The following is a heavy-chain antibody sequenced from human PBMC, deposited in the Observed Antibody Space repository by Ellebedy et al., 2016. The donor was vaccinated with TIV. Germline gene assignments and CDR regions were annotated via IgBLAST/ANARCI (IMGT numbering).Heavy chain of an antibody. J-gene: IGHJ4*02. V-gene: IGHV3-48*03. CDR1: GFHFSSYD. CDR3: ARDDSSGYPRYFDY. Sequence: GGSLRLSCAASGFHFSSYDVNWVRQAPGRGLEWLSYISISGSTTKYADSVKGRFTISRDNAKNSLYLQMNSLRAEDTAVYYCARDDSSGYPRYFDYWGQGTLVTVSS. CDR2: ISISGSTT. D-gene: IGHD3-22*01.